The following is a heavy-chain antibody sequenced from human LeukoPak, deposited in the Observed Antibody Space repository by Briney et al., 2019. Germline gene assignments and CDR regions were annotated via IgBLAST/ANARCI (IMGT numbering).Heavy chain of an antibody. D-gene: IGHD6-19*01. CDR3: ARGSRIAVARLYFDY. J-gene: IGHJ4*02. V-gene: IGHV4-34*01. Sequence: SETLSLTCAVYGGSFSGYYWSWIRKPPGKGLEWIGEINHSGSTNYNPSLKSRVTISVDTCKNQFSLKLSSVTAADTAVYYCARGSRIAVARLYFDYWGQGTLVTVSS. CDR2: INHSGST. CDR1: GGSFSGYY.